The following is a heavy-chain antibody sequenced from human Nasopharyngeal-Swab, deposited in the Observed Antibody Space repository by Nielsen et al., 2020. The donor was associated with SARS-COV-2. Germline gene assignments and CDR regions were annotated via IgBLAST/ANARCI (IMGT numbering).Heavy chain of an antibody. D-gene: IGHD6-13*01. V-gene: IGHV5-51*01. CDR2: IYPGDSDT. CDR1: GYSFTDYW. Sequence: KVSCKGSGYSFTDYWITWVRQMPGKDLDWVGIIYPGDSDTRYSPSFQGQVTMSADKSISTAYLHWSSLKASDNAIYYCARSYSSSSFNYWGQGTLVTVSS. J-gene: IGHJ4*02. CDR3: ARSYSSSSFNY.